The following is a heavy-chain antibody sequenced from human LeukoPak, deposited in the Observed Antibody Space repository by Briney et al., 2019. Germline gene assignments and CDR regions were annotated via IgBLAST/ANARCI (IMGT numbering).Heavy chain of an antibody. J-gene: IGHJ4*02. CDR2: IYTSGST. Sequence: PSETLSLTCTVSGGSINGYYWSWIRQPAGKGLEWIGRIYTSGSTNYNPSLKSRVTMSVDTSKNQFSLKLSSVTAADTAVYYCARDSPGYSSGWYYFDYWGQGTLVTVSS. CDR1: GGSINGYY. V-gene: IGHV4-4*07. D-gene: IGHD6-19*01. CDR3: ARDSPGYSSGWYYFDY.